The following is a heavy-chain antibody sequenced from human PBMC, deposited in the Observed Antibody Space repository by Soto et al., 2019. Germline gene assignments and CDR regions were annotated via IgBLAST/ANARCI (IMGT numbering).Heavy chain of an antibody. CDR2: IYWDDDK. V-gene: IGHV2-5*02. D-gene: IGHD4-17*01. Sequence: QITLKESGPTLVRPAQTLTLPCDFSGFSLSTYHMGVAWIRQPPGKALEWLALIYWDDDKRYSPSLKDRLAISKDTSSNQVVLTITNMDPGDTATYFCAHAGDYDLLTFDHWGPGTLVTVSS. J-gene: IGHJ4*02. CDR3: AHAGDYDLLTFDH. CDR1: GFSLSTYHMG.